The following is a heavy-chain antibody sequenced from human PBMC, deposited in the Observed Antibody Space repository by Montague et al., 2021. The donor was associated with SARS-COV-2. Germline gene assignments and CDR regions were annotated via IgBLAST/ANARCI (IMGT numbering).Heavy chain of an antibody. Sequence: SLRLSCAVSGMTFSNYAVIWVRQAPGKGLQWVSVISDSGGSTYYADSVKGRFTVSRDNSKNTLYLQMNSLRVEDTAVYYCAKDTATIRIAVALMDVWGQGTTVIVSS. V-gene: IGHV3-23*01. CDR1: GMTFSNYA. CDR3: AKDTATIRIAVALMDV. J-gene: IGHJ6*02. D-gene: IGHD6-19*01. CDR2: ISDSGGST.